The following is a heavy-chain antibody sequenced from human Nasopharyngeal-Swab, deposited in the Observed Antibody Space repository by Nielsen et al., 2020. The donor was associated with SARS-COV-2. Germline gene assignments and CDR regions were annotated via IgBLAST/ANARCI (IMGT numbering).Heavy chain of an antibody. Sequence: GESLKISCAASGFTFSSYDMHWVRQATGKGLEWVSAIGTAGDTYYPGSVKGRFTISRENAKHSLYLQMNSLRAGDTAVYYCARGYYDSSGYYNWFDPWGQGTLVTVSS. CDR2: IGTAGDT. CDR1: GFTFSSYD. J-gene: IGHJ5*02. D-gene: IGHD3-22*01. CDR3: ARGYYDSSGYYNWFDP. V-gene: IGHV3-13*01.